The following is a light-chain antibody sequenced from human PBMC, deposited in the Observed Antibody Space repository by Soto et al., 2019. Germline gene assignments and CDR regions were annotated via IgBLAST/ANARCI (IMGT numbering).Light chain of an antibody. CDR1: QSISSY. CDR3: QQSYSTPFT. V-gene: IGKV1-39*01. CDR2: AAS. Sequence: DIQMIQSPSSLSASVGDRVTITCRASQSISSYLNWYQQKPGKAPKLLIYAASSLQSGVPSRFSCSGSGTDFTLTISSLQPEDFATYYCQQSYSTPFTFGPGTKVDIK. J-gene: IGKJ3*01.